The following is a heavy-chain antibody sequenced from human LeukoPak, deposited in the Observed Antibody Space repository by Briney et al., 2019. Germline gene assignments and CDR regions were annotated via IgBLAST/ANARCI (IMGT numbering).Heavy chain of an antibody. Sequence: PGGSLRLSCVASGFTFSSYAVSWFRPAPGKGPEWVSTVGRSGVDTYYADSVRGRFTISKDGSKNTLQMNSLSAEDTAIYYCVKHSGGVYGNSDSWGQGILVTVSS. D-gene: IGHD1-1*01. CDR2: VGRSGVDT. CDR1: GFTFSSYA. J-gene: IGHJ4*02. V-gene: IGHV3-23*01. CDR3: VKHSGGVYGNSDS.